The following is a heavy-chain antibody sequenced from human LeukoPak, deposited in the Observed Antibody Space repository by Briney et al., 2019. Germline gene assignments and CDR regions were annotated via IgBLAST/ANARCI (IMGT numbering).Heavy chain of an antibody. D-gene: IGHD5-24*01. J-gene: IGHJ4*02. CDR2: INWNGGST. V-gene: IGHV3-20*04. CDR1: GFTFDDYG. CDR3: ARDWVEMATMVFGY. Sequence: SGGSLRLSCAASGFTFDDYGMSWVRQAPGKGLEWVSGINWNGGSTGYADSVKGRFTISRDNAKNSLYLQMNSLRAEDTALYYCARDWVEMATMVFGYWGQGTLVTVSS.